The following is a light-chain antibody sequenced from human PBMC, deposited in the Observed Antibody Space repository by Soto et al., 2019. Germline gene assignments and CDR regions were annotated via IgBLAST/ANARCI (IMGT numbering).Light chain of an antibody. CDR1: QDISTY. CDR3: QKYDNAPLT. J-gene: IGKJ4*02. V-gene: IGKV1-27*01. Sequence: DIQMTQAPSSLSASVGDRVTITCRARQDISTYLAWYQQKPAKVPKLLISAAYTLQSGVPPRFSGSGSGTDFTLAISSLQPEDDSTYYCQKYDNAPLTFGGGNKVEIK. CDR2: AAY.